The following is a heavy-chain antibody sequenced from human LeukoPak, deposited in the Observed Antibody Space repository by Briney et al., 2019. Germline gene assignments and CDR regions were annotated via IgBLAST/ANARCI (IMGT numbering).Heavy chain of an antibody. CDR2: IYYSGST. V-gene: IGHV4-31*03. J-gene: IGHJ4*02. Sequence: SQTLSLTCTVSGGSISSGGYYWSWIRQHPGKGLEWIGYIYYSGSTYYNPSLKSRVTISLDTSKNQFSLKLSSETAADTAVYYCARDYDSSLENWGQGTLVTVSS. D-gene: IGHD3-22*01. CDR1: GGSISSGGYY. CDR3: ARDYDSSLEN.